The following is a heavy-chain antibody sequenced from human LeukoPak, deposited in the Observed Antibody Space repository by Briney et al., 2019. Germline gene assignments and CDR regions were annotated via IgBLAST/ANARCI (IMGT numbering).Heavy chain of an antibody. CDR1: GGSISSSSYY. J-gene: IGHJ3*02. CDR2: IYYSGST. Sequence: SETLSLTCTVSGGSISSSSYYWGWIRQPPGKGLEWIGSIYYSGSTYYNPSLKSRVTISVDTSKNQFSLKLSSVTAADAAVYYCAKEGLDAFDIWGQGTMVTVSS. V-gene: IGHV4-39*02. CDR3: AKEGLDAFDI.